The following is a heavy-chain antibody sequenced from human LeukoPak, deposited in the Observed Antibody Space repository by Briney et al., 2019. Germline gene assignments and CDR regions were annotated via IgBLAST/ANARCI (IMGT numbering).Heavy chain of an antibody. V-gene: IGHV1-18*01. J-gene: IGHJ6*02. Sequence: ASVKVSCKASGYTFTSYGISWVRQAPGQGLEWMGWISAYNGNTNYAQKLQGRVTMTTDTSTSTAYMEPRSLRSDDTAVYYCAREYCSSTSCYFSYYYYGMDVWGQGTTVTVSS. D-gene: IGHD2-2*01. CDR3: AREYCSSTSCYFSYYYYGMDV. CDR1: GYTFTSYG. CDR2: ISAYNGNT.